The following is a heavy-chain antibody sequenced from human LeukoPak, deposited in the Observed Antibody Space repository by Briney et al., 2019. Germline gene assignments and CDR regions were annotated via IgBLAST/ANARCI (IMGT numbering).Heavy chain of an antibody. CDR1: GFTFSSYG. CDR2: ISYDGSNK. Sequence: PGRSLRLSCAASGFTFSSYGMYWVRQAPGKGLEWVAVISYDGSNKYYADSVKGRFTISRDNSKNTLYLQMNSLRAEDTAVYYCAKGGQQLASGWFDPWGQGTLVTVSS. V-gene: IGHV3-30*18. CDR3: AKGGQQLASGWFDP. D-gene: IGHD6-13*01. J-gene: IGHJ5*02.